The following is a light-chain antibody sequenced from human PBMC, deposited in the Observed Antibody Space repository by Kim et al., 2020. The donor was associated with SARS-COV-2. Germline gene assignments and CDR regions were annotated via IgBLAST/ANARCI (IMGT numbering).Light chain of an antibody. V-gene: IGLV8-61*01. CDR2: STN. CDR1: SGSVSTSYY. CDR3: VLYMGSGISV. J-gene: IGLJ3*02. Sequence: QTVVTQEPSFSVSPGGTVTLTCGLSSGSVSTSYYPSWYQQIPGQAPRTLIYSTNTRSSGVPDRFSGSILGNKAALTITGAQADDESDYYCVLYMGSGISVFGGGTQLTVL.